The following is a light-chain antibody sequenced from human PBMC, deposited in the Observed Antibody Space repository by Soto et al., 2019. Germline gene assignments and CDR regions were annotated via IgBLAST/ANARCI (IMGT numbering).Light chain of an antibody. CDR1: QSVSSSY. Sequence: EIVLTQSPGTLSLSPGERATLSCRASQSVSSSYLAWYQQKPVQAPRLLIYGASSRATGIPDRFSGSGSGTDCTLTISRLEPEDFAVYYCQQYGSSPPSYSFGQGTKLEIK. J-gene: IGKJ2*03. CDR2: GAS. V-gene: IGKV3-20*01. CDR3: QQYGSSPPSYS.